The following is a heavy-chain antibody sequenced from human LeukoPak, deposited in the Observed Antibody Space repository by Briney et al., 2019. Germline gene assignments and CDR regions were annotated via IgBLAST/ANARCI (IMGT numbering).Heavy chain of an antibody. CDR1: GYSISSGYY. J-gene: IGHJ4*02. CDR2: IYHSGST. CDR3: ARVGRYFGWLSLDY. D-gene: IGHD3-9*01. Sequence: SETLSLTCAVSGYSISSGYYWGWIRQPPGKGLEWIGSIYHSGSTYYNPSLKSRVTISVDTSKNQFSLKLSSVTAADTAVYYCARVGRYFGWLSLDYWGQGTLVTVSS. V-gene: IGHV4-38-2*01.